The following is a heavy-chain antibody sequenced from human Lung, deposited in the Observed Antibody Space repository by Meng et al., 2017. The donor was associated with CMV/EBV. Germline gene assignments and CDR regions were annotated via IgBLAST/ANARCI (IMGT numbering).Heavy chain of an antibody. Sequence: GGSLRLXCAASGFTFSVYSMIWVRQAPGKGLEWVSTISSSSSFISYVDSVKGRFTISRDNAENSLYLHMNGLRAEDTAVYFCARESSGSFVLDVWGQGNPV. CDR1: GFTFSVYS. J-gene: IGHJ6*02. V-gene: IGHV3-21*01. CDR2: ISSSSSFI. D-gene: IGHD3-22*01. CDR3: ARESSGSFVLDV.